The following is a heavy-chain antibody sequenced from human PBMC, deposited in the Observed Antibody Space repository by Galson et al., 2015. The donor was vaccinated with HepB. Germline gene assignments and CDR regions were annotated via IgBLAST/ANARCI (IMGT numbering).Heavy chain of an antibody. D-gene: IGHD1-26*01. CDR2: ISGSSSYI. V-gene: IGHV3-21*01. J-gene: IGHJ3*02. Sequence: SLRLSCAASGFTFSSYSMNWVRQAPGKGLEWVTSISGSSSYIYYADSVKGRFTISRDNAKNSLYLQMNSLRAEDTAVYYCARVGPGIVGAKRAFDIWGQGTMVTVSS. CDR1: GFTFSSYS. CDR3: ARVGPGIVGAKRAFDI.